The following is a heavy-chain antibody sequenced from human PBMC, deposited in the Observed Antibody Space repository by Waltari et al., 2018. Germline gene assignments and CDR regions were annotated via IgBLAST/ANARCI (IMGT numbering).Heavy chain of an antibody. D-gene: IGHD2-21*01. J-gene: IGHJ4*02. CDR1: GFTFSDNY. CDR2: ISGDGTTT. CDR3: ARGGTWLID. V-gene: IGHV3-11*04. Sequence: QVHLVESGGGLVKPGGSLRLSCAVSGFTFSDNYMTWIRQAPGKGLEWLAYISGDGTTTYHTGSVKGRFTVSRDNAKNSLYLQMDSLRVEDTAVYYWARGGTWLIDWGQGTLVSVSS.